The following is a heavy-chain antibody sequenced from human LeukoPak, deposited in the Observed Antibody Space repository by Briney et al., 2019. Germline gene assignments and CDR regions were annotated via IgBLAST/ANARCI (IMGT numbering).Heavy chain of an antibody. J-gene: IGHJ6*03. V-gene: IGHV4-59*01. Sequence: SETLSLTCTVSGGSISSYYWSWIRQPPGKGLEWIGYIYYSGSTNYNPSLKSRVTISVDTSKNQFSLKLSSVTAADTAVYYCAREGVVVVAATPESYYYYYMDVWGKGTTVTVSS. CDR1: GGSISSYY. CDR3: AREGVVVVAATPESYYYYYMDV. CDR2: IYYSGST. D-gene: IGHD2-15*01.